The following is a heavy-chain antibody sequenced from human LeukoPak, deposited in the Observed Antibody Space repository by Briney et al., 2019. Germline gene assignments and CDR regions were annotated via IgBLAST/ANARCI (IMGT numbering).Heavy chain of an antibody. Sequence: GASVKVSCKASGYTFTSYDFNCVRQATGQGLEWMGWMNPNSGNTGYAQKFQGRVTMTRNTSISTAYMELSSLRSEDTALYYCARGKAMVRGVMGSWFDPWGQGTLVTVSS. J-gene: IGHJ5*02. CDR2: MNPNSGNT. V-gene: IGHV1-8*01. CDR3: ARGKAMVRGVMGSWFDP. D-gene: IGHD3-10*01. CDR1: GYTFTSYD.